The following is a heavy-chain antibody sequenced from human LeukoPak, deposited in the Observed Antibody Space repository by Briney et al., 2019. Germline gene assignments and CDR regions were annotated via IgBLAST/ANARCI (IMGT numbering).Heavy chain of an antibody. Sequence: SETLSLTCTVSVGSLSSRGFFWGWIRHPPGKGPEWIRCGYYDGGTNYNAFRKGRVTISVETPKNHFSLNLRPLTAADPAWYFCARLSCGGSSCPTFPCNHFDPWGRGIRVSVS. CDR2: GYYDGGT. CDR3: ARLSCGGSSCPTFPCNHFDP. J-gene: IGHJ5*02. CDR1: VGSLSSRGFF. V-gene: IGHV4-39*01. D-gene: IGHD2-21*01.